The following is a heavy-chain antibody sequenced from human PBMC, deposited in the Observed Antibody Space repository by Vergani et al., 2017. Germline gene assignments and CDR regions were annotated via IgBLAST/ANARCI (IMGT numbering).Heavy chain of an antibody. J-gene: IGHJ4*02. CDR3: AKSDLWFWELEA. Sequence: EVQLVESGGVVVQPGGSLRLSCAASGFTFDDYAMYWVRHAPGKGLEWVSLSSWDGGSTYYADSVKGRFTMSRDNSKNSLYLQMNSLRAEDTALYYCAKSDLWFWELEAWGQGTLVTVSA. D-gene: IGHD3-10*01. V-gene: IGHV3-43D*03. CDR1: GFTFDDYA. CDR2: SSWDGGST.